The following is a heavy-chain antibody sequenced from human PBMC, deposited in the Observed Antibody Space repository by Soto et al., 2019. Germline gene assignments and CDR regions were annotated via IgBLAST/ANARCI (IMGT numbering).Heavy chain of an antibody. CDR3: AAAFRYSLSSWSGIVGATPPGYGMDV. J-gene: IGHJ6*02. CDR1: GFTFTSSA. Sequence: ASVKVSCKASGFTFTSSAVQWVRQARGQRLEWIGWIVVGSGNTNYAQKFQERVTITRGMSTSTAYMELSSLRSEDTAVYYCAAAFRYSLSSWSGIVGATPPGYGMDVWGQGTTVTVSS. CDR2: IVVGSGNT. D-gene: IGHD1-26*01. V-gene: IGHV1-58*01.